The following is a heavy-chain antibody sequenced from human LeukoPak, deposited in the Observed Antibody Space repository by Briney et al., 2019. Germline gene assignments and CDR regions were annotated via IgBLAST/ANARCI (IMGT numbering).Heavy chain of an antibody. CDR3: ARDDYGPGRYWE. J-gene: IGHJ4*02. D-gene: IGHD3-10*01. V-gene: IGHV3-48*02. CDR2: ISSSSRTI. CDR1: GFTFSTYN. Sequence: TGGSLRLSCAASGFTFSTYNMNWVRQAPGKGLEWVSYISSSSRTIYYADSVKGRFTISRDNAKNSLYLQMNSLRDEDTAVYYCARDDYGPGRYWEWGQGTLVTVSS.